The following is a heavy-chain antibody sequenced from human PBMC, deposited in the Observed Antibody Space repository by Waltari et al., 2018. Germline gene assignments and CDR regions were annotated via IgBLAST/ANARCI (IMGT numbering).Heavy chain of an antibody. Sequence: QVQVVESGGGVVQPGGSLRLPCAASGFTLGNLGLHWVRQAPGKGLEWVAVIQYDGSIKNYADSVKGRFTISRENSKHTLYLEMNSLRAEDTAVYYCAREFSRICFHALDGWGQGTAVTVSS. CDR3: AREFSRICFHALDG. J-gene: IGHJ6*02. CDR2: IQYDGSIK. CDR1: GFTLGNLG. V-gene: IGHV3-33*05. D-gene: IGHD3-3*02.